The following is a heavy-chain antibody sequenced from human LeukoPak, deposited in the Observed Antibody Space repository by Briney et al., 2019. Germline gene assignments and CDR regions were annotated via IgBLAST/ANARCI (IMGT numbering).Heavy chain of an antibody. D-gene: IGHD3-22*01. CDR2: ISSSGSTI. CDR1: GFTFSSYE. J-gene: IGHJ3*02. Sequence: PGGSLRLSCAASGFTFSSYEMNWVRQAPGKGLEWVSYISSSGSTIYYADSVKGRFTISRDNAKNSLYLQMNSLRAKDTAVYYCARDSGAMIVGAFDIWGQGTMVTVSS. CDR3: ARDSGAMIVGAFDI. V-gene: IGHV3-48*03.